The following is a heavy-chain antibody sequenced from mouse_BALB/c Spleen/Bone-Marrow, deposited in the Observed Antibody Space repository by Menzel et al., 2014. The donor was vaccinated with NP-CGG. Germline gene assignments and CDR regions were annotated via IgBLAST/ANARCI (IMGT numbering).Heavy chain of an antibody. V-gene: IGHV1-9*01. Sequence: VQLVESGTELMKPGASVKISCKATGYTFSSYWIEWVKQRPGHGLEWIGEILPGSGSTNYNEKFKGKATFTADTSSNTAYMQLSSLTSEDSAVYYCARRDNWDYAMDYWGQGTSVTVSS. CDR3: ARRDNWDYAMDY. J-gene: IGHJ4*01. CDR2: ILPGSGST. D-gene: IGHD4-1*01. CDR1: GYTFSSYW.